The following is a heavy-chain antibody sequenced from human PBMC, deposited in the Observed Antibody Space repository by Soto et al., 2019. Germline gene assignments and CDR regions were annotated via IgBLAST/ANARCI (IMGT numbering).Heavy chain of an antibody. V-gene: IGHV5-10-1*01. J-gene: IGHJ4*02. D-gene: IGHD3-10*01. CDR1: GYSFTSYW. Sequence: PGESLKISCKGSGYSFTSYWISWVRQMPGKGLEWMGRIDPSDSYTNYSPSFQGHVTISADKSISTAYLQWSSLKASDTAMYYCARQGKAFEDLFDSYWGQGPLVTVSS. CDR3: ARQGKAFEDLFDSY. CDR2: IDPSDSYT.